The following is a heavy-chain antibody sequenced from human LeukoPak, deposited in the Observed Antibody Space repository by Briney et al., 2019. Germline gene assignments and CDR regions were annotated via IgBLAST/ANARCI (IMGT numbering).Heavy chain of an antibody. J-gene: IGHJ4*02. CDR2: IKQDGSEK. CDR3: ARSRRVVWFGEKFDY. D-gene: IGHD3-10*01. Sequence: GGSLRLSCAASGFTFSSYWMSWVRQAPGKGLEWVANIKQDGSEKYYVDYVKGRFTISRDNAKNSLYLQMNSLRAEDTAVYYCARSRRVVWFGEKFDYWGQGTLVTVSS. V-gene: IGHV3-7*01. CDR1: GFTFSSYW.